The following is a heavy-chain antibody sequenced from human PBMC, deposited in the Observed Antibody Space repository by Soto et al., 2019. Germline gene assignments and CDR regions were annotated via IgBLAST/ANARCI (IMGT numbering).Heavy chain of an antibody. D-gene: IGHD4-4*01. Sequence: ASVKVSCKASGYTFTSYDINWVRQATGQGLEWMGWMNPNSGNTGYAQKFQGRVTMTRNTSISTAYMELSSLRSEDTAVYYCARAARTTVTPNYYYYYMDVWGKGTTVTVSS. CDR1: GYTFTSYD. V-gene: IGHV1-8*01. CDR2: MNPNSGNT. J-gene: IGHJ6*03. CDR3: ARAARTTVTPNYYYYYMDV.